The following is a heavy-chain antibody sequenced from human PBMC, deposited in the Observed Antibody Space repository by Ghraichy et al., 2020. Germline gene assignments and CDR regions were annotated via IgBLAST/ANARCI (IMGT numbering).Heavy chain of an antibody. V-gene: IGHV3-74*01. J-gene: IGHJ4*02. CDR2: INSDGSST. D-gene: IGHD3-9*01. Sequence: GESLNISCAASGFTFSSYWMHWVRQAPGKGLVWVSRINSDGSSTSYADSVKGRFTISRDNAKNTLYLQMNSLRAEDAAVYYCARQGGAGYFDWLFDYWGQGTLVTVSS. CDR1: GFTFSSYW. CDR3: ARQGGAGYFDWLFDY.